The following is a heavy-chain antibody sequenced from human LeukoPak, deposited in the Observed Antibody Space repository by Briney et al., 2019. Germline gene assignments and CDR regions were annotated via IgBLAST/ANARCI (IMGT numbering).Heavy chain of an antibody. Sequence: GGSLRLSCAASGFTFSSYWMHWVRQAPGKGLVWVSRIKSDGSSTSYADSVKGRLTISRDNAKNTLYLQMNSLRAEDTAVYYCARARGGGSLFDYWGQGTLVTVSS. CDR2: IKSDGSST. D-gene: IGHD2-15*01. CDR3: ARARGGGSLFDY. J-gene: IGHJ4*02. CDR1: GFTFSSYW. V-gene: IGHV3-74*01.